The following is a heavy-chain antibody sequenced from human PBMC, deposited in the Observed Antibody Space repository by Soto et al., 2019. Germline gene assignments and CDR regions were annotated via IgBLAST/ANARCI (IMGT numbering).Heavy chain of an antibody. CDR2: IYYSGST. D-gene: IGHD3-22*01. V-gene: IGHV4-30-4*01. J-gene: IGHJ4*02. CDR1: GGSISSGDYY. CDR3: ASLLFSYYYDSTYYFDY. Sequence: QVQLQESGPGLVKPSQTLSLTCTVSGGSISSGDYYWSWIRQPPGKGLEWIGYIYYSGSTYYNPSLKSRVTISVDTSKNQFSLKLSSVTAADTAVYYCASLLFSYYYDSTYYFDYWGQGTLVTVSS.